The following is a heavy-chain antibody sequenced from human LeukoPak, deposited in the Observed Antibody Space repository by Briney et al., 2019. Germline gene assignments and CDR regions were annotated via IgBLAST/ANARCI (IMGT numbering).Heavy chain of an antibody. V-gene: IGHV3-30*04. CDR2: ISYDGSNK. J-gene: IGHJ4*02. Sequence: PGGSLRLSCAASGFTFSSYAMHRVRQAPGKGLEWVAVISYDGSNKYYADSVKGRFTISRDNSKNTLYLQMNSLRAEDTAVYYCARGGGTMIVVVKHWGQGTLVTVSS. D-gene: IGHD3-22*01. CDR1: GFTFSSYA. CDR3: ARGGGTMIVVVKH.